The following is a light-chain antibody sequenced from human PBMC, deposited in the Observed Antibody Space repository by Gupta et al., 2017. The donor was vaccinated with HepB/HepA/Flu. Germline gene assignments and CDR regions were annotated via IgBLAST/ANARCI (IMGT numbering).Light chain of an antibody. Sequence: EIVMTQSPATLSVSPGERATLSCRASETVSSSLAWYQQKPGQAPRLLIYSAPTRATGSPARFSGSGSGTEFTLTISSLQSEDFAVYYCQEYYKWPWTFGQGTKVEIK. J-gene: IGKJ1*01. V-gene: IGKV3-15*01. CDR2: SAP. CDR1: ETVSSS. CDR3: QEYYKWPWT.